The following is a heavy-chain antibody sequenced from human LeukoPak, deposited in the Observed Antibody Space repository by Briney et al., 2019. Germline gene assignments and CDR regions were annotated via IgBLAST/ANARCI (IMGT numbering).Heavy chain of an antibody. J-gene: IGHJ4*02. CDR3: ARDHAPYYYDSSGYEGMDY. CDR1: GYTFTSYG. D-gene: IGHD3-22*01. Sequence: APVKVSCKASGYTFTSYGISWMRQAPGQRLEWMGWISAYNGNTNYAQKLQGRVTMTTDTSTSTAYMELRSLRSDDTAVYYCARDHAPYYYDSSGYEGMDYWGQGTLVTVSS. V-gene: IGHV1-18*01. CDR2: ISAYNGNT.